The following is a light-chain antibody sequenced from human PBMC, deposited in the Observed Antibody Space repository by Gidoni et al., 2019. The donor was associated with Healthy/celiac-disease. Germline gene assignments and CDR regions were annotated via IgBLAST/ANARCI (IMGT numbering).Light chain of an antibody. V-gene: IGKV4-1*01. CDR1: QSVLYSSNNKNY. Sequence: DIVMTQSPDSLAVSLGERATINCKSSQSVLYSSNNKNYLAWYQQKPGQPPKLLIYWASTRESGVPDLFSGSGSGTDFTLPISSLQAEDVAVYYCQQYYSTSYTFGQGTKLEIK. CDR2: WAS. J-gene: IGKJ2*01. CDR3: QQYYSTSYT.